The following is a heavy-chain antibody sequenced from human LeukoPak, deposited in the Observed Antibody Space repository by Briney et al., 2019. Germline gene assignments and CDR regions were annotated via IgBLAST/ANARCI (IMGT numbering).Heavy chain of an antibody. D-gene: IGHD3-3*01. J-gene: IGHJ6*03. CDR2: IYGSGGT. CDR3: ARDHDYYYYMDV. CDR1: GGSIGTYY. V-gene: IGHV4-4*08. Sequence: SETLSLTCTVSGGSIGTYYWGWVRQPPGKGLECLAYIYGSGGTNYNPSLNSRVTISLDTANSQFSLNLSSVTAADTAVYYCARDHDYYYYMDVWGKGTTVTVSS.